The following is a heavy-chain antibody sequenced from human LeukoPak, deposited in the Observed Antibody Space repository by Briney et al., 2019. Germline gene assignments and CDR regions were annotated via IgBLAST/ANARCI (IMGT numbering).Heavy chain of an antibody. CDR1: GFTVSSNY. Sequence: TGGSLRLSCAASGFTVSSNYMSWVRQAPGKGLEWVSVIYSGGSTYYADSVKGRLTISRDNSKNTLYLQMNSLRAEDTAVYYCARDPGGRGWFDPWGQGTLVTVSS. V-gene: IGHV3-66*02. CDR3: ARDPGGRGWFDP. CDR2: IYSGGST. D-gene: IGHD1-1*01. J-gene: IGHJ5*02.